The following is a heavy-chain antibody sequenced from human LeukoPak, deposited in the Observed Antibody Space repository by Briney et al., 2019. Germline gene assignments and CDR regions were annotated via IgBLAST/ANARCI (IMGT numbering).Heavy chain of an antibody. Sequence: GGSLRLSCAASGFIFSNYSMNWVRQAPGQGLEWVSSISSLSTYIYYIDSVKGRFTISRDDAKNSLYLQMNSLRAEDTAVYYCARSSESSSWESLDWGQGTLVTVSS. D-gene: IGHD6-13*01. CDR2: ISSLSTYI. J-gene: IGHJ4*02. V-gene: IGHV3-21*01. CDR3: ARSSESSSWESLD. CDR1: GFIFSNYS.